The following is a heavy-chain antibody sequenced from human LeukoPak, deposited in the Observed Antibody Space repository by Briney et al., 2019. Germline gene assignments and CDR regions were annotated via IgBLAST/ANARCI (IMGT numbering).Heavy chain of an antibody. CDR2: MNPNSGNT. D-gene: IGHD3-10*01. J-gene: IGHJ4*02. CDR3: ARGRGSGSYYNDPAH. CDR1: GYTFTNYD. V-gene: IGHV1-8*01. Sequence: ASVRVSCKASGYTFTNYDINWVRQATGQGLEWMGWMNPNSGNTGYAQKFQGRVTMTRNTSISTAYMELSSLRSEDTAVYYCARGRGSGSYYNDPAHWGQGTLVTVSS.